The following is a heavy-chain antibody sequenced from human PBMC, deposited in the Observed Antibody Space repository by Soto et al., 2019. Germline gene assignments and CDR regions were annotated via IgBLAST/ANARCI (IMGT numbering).Heavy chain of an antibody. CDR2: ISPYNGNT. J-gene: IGHJ6*02. CDR1: GYPFTHYG. D-gene: IGHD3-10*01. Sequence: QVQLVQSGAEVKKPGASVKVSCKSSGYPFTHYGITWVRQAPGQGLEWMGWISPYNGNTNYGQTLQGRVTLTTDTLTSXVYMELRSLRSDETAVYYCARDQSFDRSYYYGIDVWGQGTTVTVSS. CDR3: ARDQSFDRSYYYGIDV. V-gene: IGHV1-18*01.